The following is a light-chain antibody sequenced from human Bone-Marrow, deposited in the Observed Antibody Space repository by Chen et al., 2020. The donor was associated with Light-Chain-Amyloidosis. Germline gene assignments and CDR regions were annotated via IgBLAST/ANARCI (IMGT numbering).Light chain of an antibody. CDR2: WAS. CDR1: QSVLYSSNNKNY. Sequence: DIVMTQSPDSLAVSLGERATINCKSSQSVLYSSNNKNYLAWYQQKPGQPPKLLIYWASTRESGVPDRFSGSGSGTDFTLTISSQQAEDVALYYCQQYYSTPWTLGQGTKVEIK. J-gene: IGKJ1*01. CDR3: QQYYSTPWT. V-gene: IGKV4-1*01.